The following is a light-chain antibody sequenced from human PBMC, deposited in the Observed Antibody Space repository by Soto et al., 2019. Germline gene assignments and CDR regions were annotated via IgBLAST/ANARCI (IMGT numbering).Light chain of an antibody. V-gene: IGLV2-8*01. CDR1: SSDVGAYNY. CDR3: SSYAGSDVFV. J-gene: IGLJ1*01. CDR2: EVN. Sequence: QSALTQPPSASGSPGQSVTISCTGTSSDVGAYNYVAWYQQRPGKAPKLMIYEVNKRPSGVPDRFSGSRSGNTASLTVSGLQPEDEADYYCSSYAGSDVFVFGTGTKVTVL.